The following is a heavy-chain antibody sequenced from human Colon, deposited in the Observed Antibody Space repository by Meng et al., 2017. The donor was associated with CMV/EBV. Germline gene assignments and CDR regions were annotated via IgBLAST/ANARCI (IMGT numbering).Heavy chain of an antibody. D-gene: IGHD3-9*01. CDR1: SVYN. CDR2: NTTNTDSNNL. J-gene: IGHJ2*01. Sequence: SVYNLGWVRAAGRDGVGWGDSNTTNTDSNNLQYAECGKSIFTNTSDDTKYSLYLNMNSLNTADTAFYYCVKNNIDWTFDFWGRGTLVTVSS. CDR3: VKNNIDWTFDF. V-gene: IGHV3-72*01.